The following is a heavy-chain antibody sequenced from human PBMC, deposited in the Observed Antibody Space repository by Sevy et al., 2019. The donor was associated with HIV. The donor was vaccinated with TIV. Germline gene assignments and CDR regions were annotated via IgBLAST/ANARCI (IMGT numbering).Heavy chain of an antibody. CDR3: VRDHHLRGRHWFDS. J-gene: IGHJ5*01. CDR2: MHYGGNT. CDR1: GGSLVSPTFY. Sequence: SETLSLTCTASGGSLVSPTFYWGWVRQPPGERLEWIAAMHYGGNTYYNPSLQDRLAMSIDTSKNQFSLNLTSVTAADAAVYHCVRDHHLRGRHWFDSWGQGALVTVSS. D-gene: IGHD3-16*01. V-gene: IGHV4-39*02.